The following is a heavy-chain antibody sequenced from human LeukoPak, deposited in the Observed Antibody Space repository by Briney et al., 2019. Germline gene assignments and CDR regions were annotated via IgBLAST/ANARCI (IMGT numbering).Heavy chain of an antibody. D-gene: IGHD2-2*01. Sequence: GGSLRLSCAASGFTFNTYAMSWVRQAPGKGLEWASTINSNGGSTYYADSVKGRFTISRDNSKNALFLQMSSLRAEDTAIYYCAKVGSVVVPAAIGGHYWGQGTLVTVSS. J-gene: IGHJ4*02. CDR3: AKVGSVVVPAAIGGHY. CDR1: GFTFNTYA. V-gene: IGHV3-23*01. CDR2: INSNGGST.